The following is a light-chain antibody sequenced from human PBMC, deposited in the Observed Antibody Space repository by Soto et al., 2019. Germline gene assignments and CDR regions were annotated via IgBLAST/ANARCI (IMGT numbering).Light chain of an antibody. CDR1: QGIRNY. Sequence: DIQMTQSPSSLSASVGDRVTITCRASQGIRNYLAWYQQKPGKVPKLLIYAASTLQSGVPSRFSGSGSGPDFTLTISSLQPEDVANYYCQKYNSATLTFGPGTKVDIK. CDR3: QKYNSATLT. J-gene: IGKJ3*01. CDR2: AAS. V-gene: IGKV1-27*01.